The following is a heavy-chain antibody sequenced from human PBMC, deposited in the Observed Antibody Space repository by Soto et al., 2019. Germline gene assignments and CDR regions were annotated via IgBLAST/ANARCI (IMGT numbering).Heavy chain of an antibody. CDR1: GYTFTSYY. J-gene: IGHJ6*03. D-gene: IGHD2-2*01. CDR3: ARGRLGYCSSTSCYEGYYYYYMDV. Sequence: GASVEVSCKESGYTFTSYYRQWVRQAPEQGLEWMGIISAYSGNTSYAQKLQGRVTMTTDTSTSTAYMELRSLRSDDTAVYYCARGRLGYCSSTSCYEGYYYYYMDVWGKGTTVTVSS. CDR2: ISAYSGNT. V-gene: IGHV1-18*04.